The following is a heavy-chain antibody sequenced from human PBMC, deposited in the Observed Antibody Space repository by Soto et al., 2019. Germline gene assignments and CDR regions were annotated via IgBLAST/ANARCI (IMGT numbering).Heavy chain of an antibody. CDR2: ISGSGGSA. D-gene: IGHD4-17*01. J-gene: IGHJ4*02. CDR1: GFTFSSYA. Sequence: PGGSLRLSCAASGFTFSSYAMSWVRQAPGKGLEWVSAISGSGGSAYYADSVKGRFTISRDNSKNTLYLQMNSLRAEDTAVYYCAKVDHDYGDYVTDYWGQGTLITVSS. V-gene: IGHV3-23*01. CDR3: AKVDHDYGDYVTDY.